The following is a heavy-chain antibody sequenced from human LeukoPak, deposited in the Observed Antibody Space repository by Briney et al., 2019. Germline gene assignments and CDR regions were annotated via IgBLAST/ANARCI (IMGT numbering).Heavy chain of an antibody. CDR1: GYTFTSYY. CDR3: SIFDDYGDY. V-gene: IGHV1-69*13. J-gene: IGHJ4*02. CDR2: IIPIFGTA. Sequence: ASVKVSCKASGYTFTSYYMHWVRQAPGQGLEWMGGIIPIFGTANYAQKFQGRVTITADESTSTAYMELSSLRSEDTAVYYCSIFDDYGDYWGQGTLVTVSS.